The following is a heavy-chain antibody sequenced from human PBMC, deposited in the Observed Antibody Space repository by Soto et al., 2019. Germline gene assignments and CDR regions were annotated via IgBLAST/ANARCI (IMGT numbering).Heavy chain of an antibody. CDR2: IVVGSGNT. J-gene: IGHJ6*02. D-gene: IGHD3-9*01. Sequence: SVKVSCKASGFTFTSSAMQWVRRARGQRLEWIGWIVVGSGNTNYAQKFQERVTITRDMSTSTAYMELSSLRSEDTAVYYCAADTYYDILTGYHTYGMDVWGQGTTVTVSS. CDR3: AADTYYDILTGYHTYGMDV. V-gene: IGHV1-58*02. CDR1: GFTFTSSA.